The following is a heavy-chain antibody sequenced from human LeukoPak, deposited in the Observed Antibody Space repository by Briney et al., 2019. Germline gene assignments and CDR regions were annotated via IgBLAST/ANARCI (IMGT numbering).Heavy chain of an antibody. J-gene: IGHJ4*02. Sequence: GASVRASCKASGHTFTIYGISWVRRAPGQGLEWMGWISAYNGNTNYAQKLQGRVTMTTEPSTSTAYMELRSLRSDDTAVYYCARDQHYFDYWGQGTLVSVSS. V-gene: IGHV1-18*01. CDR2: ISAYNGNT. CDR1: GHTFTIYG. D-gene: IGHD2-2*01. CDR3: ARDQHYFDY.